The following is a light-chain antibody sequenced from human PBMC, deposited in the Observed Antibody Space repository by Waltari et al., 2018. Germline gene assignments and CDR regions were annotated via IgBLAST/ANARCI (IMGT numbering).Light chain of an antibody. CDR1: ESMGFY. J-gene: IGKJ4*01. Sequence: DIHVTQSPSPLSASVGDSATGSCRASESMGFYVNWYQQKPGEAPKLLINTASRLQSGVPSRYSGSRSGTESTPTSSTLQHDACATYYCQQRYSIPRTFGAGPKVAIK. CDR2: TAS. CDR3: QQRYSIPRT. V-gene: IGKV1-39*01.